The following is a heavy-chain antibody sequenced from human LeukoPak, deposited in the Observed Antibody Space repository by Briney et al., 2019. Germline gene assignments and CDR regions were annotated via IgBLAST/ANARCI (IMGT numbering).Heavy chain of an antibody. CDR2: IYSGGST. CDR3: ARDRGSYAWDY. CDR1: GFTVSSNY. Sequence: GGSLRLSCAASGFTVSSNYMNWVRQAPGKGLEWVSVIYSGGSTYYTDSVKGRFTISRDNSKNTLYLQMNSLRPEDTAVYYCARDRGSYAWDYWGQGTLVTVSS. D-gene: IGHD5-12*01. J-gene: IGHJ4*02. V-gene: IGHV3-66*02.